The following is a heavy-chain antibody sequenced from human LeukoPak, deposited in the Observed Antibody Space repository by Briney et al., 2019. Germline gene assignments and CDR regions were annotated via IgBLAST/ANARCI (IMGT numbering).Heavy chain of an antibody. J-gene: IGHJ4*02. Sequence: GGSLRLSCAASGFTFNNYAMTWVRQAPGKGLEWVSAISPGGSDTYYADSLRGRFTISRDNSKKTLSLQMSSLRAEDAAVYYCAKRGGYETMAAFDYWGQGTLVTVSS. CDR1: GFTFNNYA. D-gene: IGHD3-10*01. CDR3: AKRGGYETMAAFDY. CDR2: ISPGGSDT. V-gene: IGHV3-23*01.